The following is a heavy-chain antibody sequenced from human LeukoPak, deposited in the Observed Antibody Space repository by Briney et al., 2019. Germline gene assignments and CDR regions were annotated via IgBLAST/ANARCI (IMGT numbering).Heavy chain of an antibody. D-gene: IGHD3-9*01. CDR1: GGSISSGGYY. J-gene: IGHJ6*02. Sequence: SETLSLTCTVSGGSISSGGYYWSWIRQHPGKGLEWIGYIYYSGSTYYNPSLKSRVTISVDTSKNQFSLKLSSVTAADTAVYYCARCPRQGTGKRNYYYYGMDVWGQGTTVTVSS. CDR3: ARCPRQGTGKRNYYYYGMDV. V-gene: IGHV4-31*03. CDR2: IYYSGST.